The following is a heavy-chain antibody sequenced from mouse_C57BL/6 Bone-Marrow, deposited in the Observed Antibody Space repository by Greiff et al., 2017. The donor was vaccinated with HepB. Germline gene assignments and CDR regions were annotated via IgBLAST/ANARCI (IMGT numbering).Heavy chain of an antibody. CDR3: ARGGLPIAMDY. D-gene: IGHD2-2*01. V-gene: IGHV1-26*01. Sequence: VQLQQSGPELVKPGASVKISCKASGYTFTDYYMNWVKQSHGKSLEWIGDINPNNGGTSYNQKFKGKATLTVDKSSSTAYMELRSLTSEDSAVYYCARGGLPIAMDYWGQGTSVTVSS. J-gene: IGHJ4*01. CDR2: INPNNGGT. CDR1: GYTFTDYY.